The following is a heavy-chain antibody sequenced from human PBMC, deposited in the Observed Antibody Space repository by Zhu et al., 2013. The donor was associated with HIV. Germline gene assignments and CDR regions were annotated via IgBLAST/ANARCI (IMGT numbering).Heavy chain of an antibody. CDR2: MNPNSGNT. CDR1: GYTFTSYD. J-gene: IGHJ6*02. CDR3: ARGRSSSSLHNYGMDV. D-gene: IGHD6-13*01. V-gene: IGHV1-8*02. Sequence: QVQLVQSGAEVKKPGASVKVSCKASGYTFTSYDINWVRQATGQGLEWMGWMNPNSGNTGYAQKFQGRVTMTMNTSISTVYMELYSLRSEDTAVYYCARGRSSSSLHNYGMDVWGQGTAITVTS.